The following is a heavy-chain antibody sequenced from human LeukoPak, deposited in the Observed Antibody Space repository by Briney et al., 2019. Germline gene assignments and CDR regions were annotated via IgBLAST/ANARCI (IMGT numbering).Heavy chain of an antibody. D-gene: IGHD1-26*01. J-gene: IGHJ6*03. CDR1: GYTLTELA. CDR3: AAWAGRGNVRQGYYYYYMDV. Sequence: ASVKVSCEVSGYTLTELAMHWVRQAPGGGLEWMGNVDLEDGEAIYPQKFQGRVTLTQDTSTDTAYMELSSLRSEDTAVYYCAAWAGRGNVRQGYYYYYMDVWGKGSTVTVS. CDR2: VDLEDGEA. V-gene: IGHV1-24*01.